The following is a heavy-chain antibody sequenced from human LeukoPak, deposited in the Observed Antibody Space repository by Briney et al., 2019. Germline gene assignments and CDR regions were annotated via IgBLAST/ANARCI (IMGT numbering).Heavy chain of an antibody. CDR2: FSGSGGST. CDR3: AAGPHPMKIVV. CDR1: GFTFSSYA. Sequence: PGGSLRLSCAASGFTFSSYAMSWVRQAPGKGLECISGFSGSGGSTYYADSVKGRFTISRDNSKNTLYLQMNSLRSEDTAVYYCAAGPHPMKIVVWGQGTLVTVSS. V-gene: IGHV3-23*01. J-gene: IGHJ4*02. D-gene: IGHD3-22*01.